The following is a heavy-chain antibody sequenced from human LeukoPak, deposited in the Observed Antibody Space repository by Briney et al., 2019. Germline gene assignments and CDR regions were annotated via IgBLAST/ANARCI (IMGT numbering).Heavy chain of an antibody. V-gene: IGHV4-34*01. J-gene: IGHJ4*02. CDR2: INHSGST. Sequence: PSETLSLTCAVYGGSFRGYYWSWLRQPPGKGLEWIGEINHSGSTNYNPSLKSRVTISVDTSKNQFSLKLSSVTAADTAVYYCARRHNVGFDYWGQGTLVTVSS. CDR3: ARRHNVGFDY. D-gene: IGHD1-14*01. CDR1: GGSFRGYY.